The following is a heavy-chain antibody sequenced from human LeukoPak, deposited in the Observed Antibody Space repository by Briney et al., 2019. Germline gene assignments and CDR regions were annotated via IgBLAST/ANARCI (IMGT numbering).Heavy chain of an antibody. CDR3: ERNATTVNHVYKYFDY. CDR2: AFNSGST. V-gene: IGHV4-39*01. Sequence: SETLSLTCSVSGGSMNGGLYYWGWIRQPPGKGLEWIGSAFNSGSTSYNPSLKSRVTISVDTSKNEFSLKLSSVTAADTAVYYCERNATTVNHVYKYFDYWGQGTLVTVSS. J-gene: IGHJ4*02. CDR1: GGSMNGGLYY. D-gene: IGHD4-17*01.